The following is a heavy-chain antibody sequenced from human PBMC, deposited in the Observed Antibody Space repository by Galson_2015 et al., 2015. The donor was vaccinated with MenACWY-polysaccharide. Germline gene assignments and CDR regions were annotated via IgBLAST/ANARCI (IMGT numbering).Heavy chain of an antibody. Sequence: SLRLSCAASGFTFSGYGMHWVRQAPGKGLEWVAVMSYDGSNEDYADSVKGRFTISRDNSKNTLYLQMNSLRAEDTAVYYCARGLAVADPFDYWGQRTRVTVSS. CDR2: MSYDGSNE. CDR3: ARGLAVADPFDY. V-gene: IGHV3-30*03. CDR1: GFTFSGYG. D-gene: IGHD6-19*01. J-gene: IGHJ4*02.